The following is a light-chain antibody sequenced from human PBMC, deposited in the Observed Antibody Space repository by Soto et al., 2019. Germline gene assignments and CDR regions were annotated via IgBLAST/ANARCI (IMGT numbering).Light chain of an antibody. CDR1: QSVGSIY. Sequence: DIVLTQSPGTLSLSPGERATLSCRASQSVGSIYLAWYQQKPGQAPRLLIHGASNRASGIPDRFSGSGSGTDFTLSVSSLQPDDFAAYYCQQYNSYVWTFGQGTKVDIK. CDR3: QQYNSYVWT. J-gene: IGKJ1*01. CDR2: GAS. V-gene: IGKV3-20*01.